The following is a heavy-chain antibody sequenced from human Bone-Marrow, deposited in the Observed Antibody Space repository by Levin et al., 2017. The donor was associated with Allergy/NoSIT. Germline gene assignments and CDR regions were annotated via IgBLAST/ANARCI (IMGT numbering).Heavy chain of an antibody. V-gene: IGHV1-69*02. D-gene: IGHD3-9*01. CDR3: ARVNKDHYDIGPAPVRDYFYYGLDV. Sequence: GASVKVSCKASGGSFSNYSLNWVRQAPGQGLEWMGRIAPRLGIANYAQKFQGRVAITADKSTNTAYLELSSLRAGGTAVYFCARVNKDHYDIGPAPVRDYFYYGLDVWGQGTTVTVSS. CDR1: GGSFSNYS. J-gene: IGHJ6*02. CDR2: IAPRLGIA.